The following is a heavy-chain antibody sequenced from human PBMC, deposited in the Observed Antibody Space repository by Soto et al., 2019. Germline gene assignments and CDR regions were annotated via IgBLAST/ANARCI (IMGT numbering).Heavy chain of an antibody. CDR1: GYPFTSQY. J-gene: IGHJ4*02. Sequence: ASCKASGYPFTSQYIHWVRHAPGQGFQWMGIINPRDGKTTYAQNFQGTITMTRDTSTSTLYLELTSLTSDDTAVYYCGRVGQVLAETFDSWGQGTLVTVSS. D-gene: IGHD3-3*01. CDR3: GRVGQVLAETFDS. V-gene: IGHV1-46*01. CDR2: INPRDGKT.